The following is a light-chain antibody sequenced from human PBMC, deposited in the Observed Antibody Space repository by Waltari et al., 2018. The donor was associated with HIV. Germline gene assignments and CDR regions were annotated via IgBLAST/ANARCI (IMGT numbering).Light chain of an antibody. Sequence: QSALTQPPSASGSLGQSVTISCTGTFSDIGFYDFVSWYQQHPAKARKLVIYAVTKRPAGVPVSFFGSNSGNAAPLTVSGLEAEDEAAYFCCTYAADDNLLFGGGTPVTVL. CDR3: CTYAADDNLL. V-gene: IGLV2-8*01. CDR1: FSDIGFYDF. CDR2: AVT. J-gene: IGLJ3*02.